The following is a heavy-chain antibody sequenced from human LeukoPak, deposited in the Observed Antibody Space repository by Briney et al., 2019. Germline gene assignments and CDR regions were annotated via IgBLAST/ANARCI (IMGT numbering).Heavy chain of an antibody. D-gene: IGHD5-24*01. CDR2: INPNSGGT. Sequence: ASVKVSCKASGYTFNGYYIHWMRQAPGQGLEWMGWINPNSGGTNYAQKFQDRVTMTRDTSISTAYMELSRLTSDDTATYYCARGKSNLVALNWLDPWGQGTLVTVSS. CDR3: ARGKSNLVALNWLDP. J-gene: IGHJ5*02. CDR1: GYTFNGYY. V-gene: IGHV1-2*02.